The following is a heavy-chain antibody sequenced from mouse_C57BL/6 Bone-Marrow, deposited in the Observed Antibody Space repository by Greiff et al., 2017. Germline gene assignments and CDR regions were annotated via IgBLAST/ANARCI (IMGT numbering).Heavy chain of an antibody. D-gene: IGHD2-3*01. CDR1: GFTFSSYG. CDR3: ARQGSYDGYYGY. V-gene: IGHV5-6*01. CDR2: ISSGGSYT. Sequence: EVQGVESGGDLVKPGGSLKLSCAASGFTFSSYGMSWVRQTPDKRLEWVATISSGGSYTYYPDSVKGRFTISRENAKNTLYRQMSSLQSEDTAMYYGARQGSYDGYYGYWGQGTTLTVSS. J-gene: IGHJ2*01.